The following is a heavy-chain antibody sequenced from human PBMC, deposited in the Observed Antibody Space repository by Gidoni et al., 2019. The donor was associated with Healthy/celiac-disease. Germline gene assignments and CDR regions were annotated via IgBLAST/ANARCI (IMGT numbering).Heavy chain of an antibody. V-gene: IGHV1-18*04. Sequence: QVQLVQSGAEVKKPGASVKVSCKASGYPFTRYGISWVRQAPGQGLEWMGWISAYNGNTNYAQKLQGRVTMTTDTSTSTAYMELRSLRSDDTAVYYCARGGGFWSGYYIASYYYGMDVWGQGTTVTVSS. CDR1: GYPFTRYG. D-gene: IGHD3-3*01. CDR2: ISAYNGNT. J-gene: IGHJ6*02. CDR3: ARGGGFWSGYYIASYYYGMDV.